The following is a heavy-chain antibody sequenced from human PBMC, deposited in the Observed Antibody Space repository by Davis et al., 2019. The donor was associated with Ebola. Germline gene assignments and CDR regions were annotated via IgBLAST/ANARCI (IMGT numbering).Heavy chain of an antibody. D-gene: IGHD6-13*01. V-gene: IGHV4-39*01. Sequence: MPSETLSLTCTVSGGSISSSSYYWGWTRQPPGQGLEWIGSIYYSGSTYYNPSLKSRVTISVDTSKNQFSLKLSSVTAADTAVYYCARRGTSSWYAGWFDPWGQGTLVTVSS. CDR2: IYYSGST. CDR1: GGSISSSSYY. CDR3: ARRGTSSWYAGWFDP. J-gene: IGHJ5*02.